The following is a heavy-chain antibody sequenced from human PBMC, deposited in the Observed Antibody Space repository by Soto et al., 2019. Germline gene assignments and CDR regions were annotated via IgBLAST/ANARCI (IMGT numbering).Heavy chain of an antibody. CDR3: ARDPKTYDSSGYYPSP. D-gene: IGHD3-22*01. V-gene: IGHV1-69*13. CDR1: GGTFSSYA. J-gene: IGHJ5*02. CDR2: IIPIFGTA. Sequence: AASVKVSCKASGGTFSSYAISWVRQAPGQGLEWMGGIIPIFGTANYAQKFQGRVTITADESTSTAYMELSSLRSEDTAVYYCARDPKTYDSSGYYPSPWGQGTLVTVSS.